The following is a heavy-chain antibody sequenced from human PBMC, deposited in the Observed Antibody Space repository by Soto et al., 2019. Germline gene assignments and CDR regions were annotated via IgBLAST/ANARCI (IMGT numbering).Heavy chain of an antibody. D-gene: IGHD2-15*01. CDR2: IYYRGST. CDR1: GGSISSYY. J-gene: IGHJ5*02. CDR3: ARRGGSSGYIWFDP. V-gene: IGHV4-59*08. Sequence: SETLSLTCTVSGGSISSYYWSWIRQPPGKGLEWIGYIYYRGSTNYNPSLTRRVTIPVDTYKNQFSLKLSSVTAADTAVSYCARRGGSSGYIWFDPWGQGTLVTVSS.